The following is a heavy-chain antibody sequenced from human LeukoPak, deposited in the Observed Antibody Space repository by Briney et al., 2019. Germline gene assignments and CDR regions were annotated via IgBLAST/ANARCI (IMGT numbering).Heavy chain of an antibody. CDR1: GFTFSDYY. V-gene: IGHV3-11*01. CDR2: ISSSGSTI. Sequence: GGSLRLSCAASGFTFSDYYMSWIRQAPGKGLEWVSYISSSGSTIYYADSVKGRFTISRGNAKNSLYLQMNSLRAEDTAAYYCARERALDYYDSSGYPDAFDIWGQGTMVTVSS. CDR3: ARERALDYYDSSGYPDAFDI. D-gene: IGHD3-22*01. J-gene: IGHJ3*02.